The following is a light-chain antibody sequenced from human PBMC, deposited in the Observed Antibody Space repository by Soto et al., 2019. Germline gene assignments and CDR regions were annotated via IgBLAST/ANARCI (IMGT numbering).Light chain of an antibody. CDR3: QQYGSSPLT. Sequence: PGERAPLSCMASQSVSSNYLAWYQQKPGQTPKVLIYRASTRATGIPDRFGGSGSGTDFTLTISRLEAEDFAVYYCQQYGSSPLTFGGGTKVDIK. V-gene: IGKV3-20*01. CDR2: RAS. J-gene: IGKJ4*01. CDR1: QSVSSNY.